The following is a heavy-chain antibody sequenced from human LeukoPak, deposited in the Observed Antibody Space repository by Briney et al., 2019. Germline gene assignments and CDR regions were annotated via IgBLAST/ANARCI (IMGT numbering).Heavy chain of an antibody. Sequence: GGSLRLSCAASGFIFNNYWMHWVRQAPGKGLVWVSRINSDGSSISYADSVKGRFTISRDNAKNTLYLQTSSLRAEDTAVYYCARVPAAGTWFESWGQGTLVTVSS. V-gene: IGHV3-74*01. CDR3: ARVPAAGTWFES. CDR2: INSDGSSI. D-gene: IGHD6-13*01. J-gene: IGHJ5*01. CDR1: GFIFNNYW.